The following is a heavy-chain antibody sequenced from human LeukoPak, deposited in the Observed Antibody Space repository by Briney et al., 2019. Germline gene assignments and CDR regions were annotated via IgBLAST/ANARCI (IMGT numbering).Heavy chain of an antibody. D-gene: IGHD5-12*01. V-gene: IGHV1-69*04. CDR2: IIPILGIA. CDR1: GYTFTSYG. J-gene: IGHJ5*02. Sequence: GASVKVSCKASGYTFTSYGISWVRQAPGQGLEWMGRIIPILGIANYAQKFQGRVTITADKSTSTAYMELSSLRSEDTAVYYCARDRKFDSGYDPWGQGTLVTVSS. CDR3: ARDRKFDSGYDP.